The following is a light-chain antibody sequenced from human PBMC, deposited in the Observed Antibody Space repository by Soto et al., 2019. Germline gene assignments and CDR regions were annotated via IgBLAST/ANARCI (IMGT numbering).Light chain of an antibody. CDR1: SSDVGGYNF. CDR2: DVT. J-gene: IGLJ1*01. CDR3: SSYTSISTYV. Sequence: QSALTQPASVSGSPGQSITISCTGTSSDVGGYNFVSWYQQHPDKAPKLMIYDVTNRPSGVSNRISGSKSGNTASLTISGLQAEDEAGYYCSSYTSISTYVFGTGTKLTVL. V-gene: IGLV2-14*01.